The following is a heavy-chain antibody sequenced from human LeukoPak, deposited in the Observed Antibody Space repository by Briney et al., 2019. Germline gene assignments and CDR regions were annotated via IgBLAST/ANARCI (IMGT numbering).Heavy chain of an antibody. V-gene: IGHV1-18*01. CDR3: ARDSDLHYYDSSGYLASGMDV. J-gene: IGHJ6*02. CDR1: GYTFTSYG. CDR2: ISAYNGNT. D-gene: IGHD3-22*01. Sequence: ASVKVSCKASGYTFTSYGISWVRQAPGQGLEWMGWISAYNGNTNYAQKLQGRVTMTTDTSTSTAYMELRSLRSDDTAVYYCARDSDLHYYDSSGYLASGMDVWAKGPRSPSP.